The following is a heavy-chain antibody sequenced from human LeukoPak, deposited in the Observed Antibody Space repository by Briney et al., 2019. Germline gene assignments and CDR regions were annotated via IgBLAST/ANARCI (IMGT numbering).Heavy chain of an antibody. D-gene: IGHD6-19*01. Sequence: PSETLSLTCAVYGGSFSGYYWSWIRQPPGKGLEWIGEINHSGSTNYNPSLKSRVTISVDTSKNQFSLKLSSVTAADTAVYYCARRIAVAAPTGHSAFDYWGQGTLVTVSS. CDR2: INHSGST. CDR1: GGSFSGYY. J-gene: IGHJ4*02. CDR3: ARRIAVAAPTGHSAFDY. V-gene: IGHV4-34*01.